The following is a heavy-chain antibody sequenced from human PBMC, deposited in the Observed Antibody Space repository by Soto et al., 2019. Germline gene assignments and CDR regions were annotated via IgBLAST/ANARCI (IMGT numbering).Heavy chain of an antibody. CDR1: GYDFTTYG. CDR2: ISAHNGNT. CDR3: ARGRYGDY. D-gene: IGHD1-1*01. J-gene: IGHJ4*02. V-gene: IGHV1-18*01. Sequence: QVHLVQSGAEVKKSGASVKVSCKGSGYDFTTYGITWVRQAPGQGLEWMAWISAHNGNTDYAQKLQCRVTGTRDTAASTAYMELRSLRSDDTAVYYCARGRYGDYWGQGALVTVSS.